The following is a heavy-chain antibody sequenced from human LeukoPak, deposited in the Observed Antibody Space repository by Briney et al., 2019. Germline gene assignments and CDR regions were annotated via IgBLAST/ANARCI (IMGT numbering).Heavy chain of an antibody. CDR3: ARGRGSRTGSNGDYFDY. J-gene: IGHJ4*02. CDR1: GYTFNAYY. D-gene: IGHD3/OR15-3a*01. Sequence: ASVKVSCKASGYTFNAYYMHWVRQAPGQGLEWMGWINPDSGGTNYAQKFQGRVTMTKDTSIITAYLELSRLRSDDTAVYYCARGRGSRTGSNGDYFDYWGQGTLVTVSS. V-gene: IGHV1-2*02. CDR2: INPDSGGT.